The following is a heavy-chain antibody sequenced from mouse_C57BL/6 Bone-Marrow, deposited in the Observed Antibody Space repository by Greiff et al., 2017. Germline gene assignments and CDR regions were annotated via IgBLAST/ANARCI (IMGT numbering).Heavy chain of an antibody. CDR1: GYTFTSYW. J-gene: IGHJ3*01. CDR2: IDPSSGGT. D-gene: IGHD2-5*01. V-gene: IGHV1-72*01. Sequence: QVQLQQPGAELVKPGASVKLSCKASGYTFTSYWMHWVKQRPGRGLEWIGRIDPSSGGTKYNEKFKSKATLTVDKPSSTAYMQLSSLTSEDSAVYDGARSAYYSTTWLAYWGQGTLVTVSA. CDR3: ARSAYYSTTWLAY.